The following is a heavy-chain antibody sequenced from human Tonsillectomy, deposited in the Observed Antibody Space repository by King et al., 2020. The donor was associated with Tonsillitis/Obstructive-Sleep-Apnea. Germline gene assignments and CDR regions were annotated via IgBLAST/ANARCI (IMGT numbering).Heavy chain of an antibody. D-gene: IGHD2-2*01. CDR3: ARDSAEMRYCNSTSCQPHYSYMDV. J-gene: IGHJ6*03. CDR1: GFSFSDYY. Sequence: VQLVESGGGLVKPGGSLRLSCAASGFSFSDYYMSWIRQAPGKGLEWVSYRSSSSRYTNYADSVKGRFTISRDNAKNSLYLQMNSLRVEDTAVYYCARDSAEMRYCNSTSCQPHYSYMDVWGKGTTVTVSS. CDR2: RSSSSRYT. V-gene: IGHV3-11*05.